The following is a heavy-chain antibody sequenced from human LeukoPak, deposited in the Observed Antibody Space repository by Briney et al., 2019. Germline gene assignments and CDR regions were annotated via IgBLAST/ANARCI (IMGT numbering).Heavy chain of an antibody. Sequence: GRSLRLSCAASGFTFSSYAMHWVRQAPGKGLEWVAVISYDGSNKYYAASVKGRFTTTIDNSKNTLYLQMNSLRAEDTAVYYCARARYQLPRPGFGGSVAGSTYFDYWGQGTLVTVSS. J-gene: IGHJ4*02. V-gene: IGHV3-30*04. CDR3: ARARYQLPRPGFGGSVAGSTYFDY. CDR2: ISYDGSNK. D-gene: IGHD2-2*01. CDR1: GFTFSSYA.